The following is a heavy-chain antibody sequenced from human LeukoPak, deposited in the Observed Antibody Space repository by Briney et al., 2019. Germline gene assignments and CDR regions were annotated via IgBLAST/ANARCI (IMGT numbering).Heavy chain of an antibody. J-gene: IGHJ4*02. CDR2: ISAGKGNT. V-gene: IGHV3-23*01. D-gene: IGHD3-22*01. Sequence: PGGSLRLSCAASGFTFSDYYMSWIRQAPGKGLEWVSGISAGKGNTYYADSVKGRFTISRDNSKNTLYLQMNSLRAEDTALYFCAKDPRRDYDSGWSYYDQWGQGVQVTVSS. CDR3: AKDPRRDYDSGWSYYDQ. CDR1: GFTFSDYY.